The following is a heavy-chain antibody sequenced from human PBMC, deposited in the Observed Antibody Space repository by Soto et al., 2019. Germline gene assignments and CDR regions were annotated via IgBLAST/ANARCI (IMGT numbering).Heavy chain of an antibody. CDR3: ASTVAKAY. V-gene: IGHV3-30-3*01. CDR1: GFTFSSYA. CDR2: ISYDGSNK. J-gene: IGHJ4*02. D-gene: IGHD5-12*01. Sequence: QVQLVESGGGVVQPGRSLRLSCAASGFTFSSYAMHWVRQAPGKGLEWVAVISYDGSNKYYADSVKGRLTISRDNSKNPLYLQMNSLSAEDTAVYYGASTVAKAYWGQGTLVTVSS.